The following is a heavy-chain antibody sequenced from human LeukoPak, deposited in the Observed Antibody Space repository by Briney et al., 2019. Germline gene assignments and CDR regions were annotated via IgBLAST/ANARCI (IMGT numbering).Heavy chain of an antibody. J-gene: IGHJ6*02. CDR1: GFTFSSYG. CDR2: ISYDGSNK. V-gene: IGHV3-30*18. CDR3: AKATVTRGGYYYYGMDV. Sequence: GGSLRLSCAASGFTFSSYGMHWVRQAPGKGLEWVAVISYDGSNKYYADSVKGRFTISRDNSKYTLYLQMNSLRAEDTAVYYCAKATVTRGGYYYYGMDVWGQGTTVTVSS. D-gene: IGHD4-17*01.